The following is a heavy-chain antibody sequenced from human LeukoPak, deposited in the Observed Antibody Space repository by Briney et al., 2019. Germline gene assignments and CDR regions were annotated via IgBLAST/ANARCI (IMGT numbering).Heavy chain of an antibody. V-gene: IGHV4-59*01. CDR2: IYCSGST. Sequence: SETLSLTCTVSGRSISSYYWSWLRQPPGKGLEWIGYIYCSGSTNYNPSLKSRVTISVDTSKNQFSLKLSSVTAADTAVYYCARESVAANYFDYWGQGTLVTVSS. CDR3: ARESVAANYFDY. D-gene: IGHD2-15*01. J-gene: IGHJ4*02. CDR1: GRSISSYY.